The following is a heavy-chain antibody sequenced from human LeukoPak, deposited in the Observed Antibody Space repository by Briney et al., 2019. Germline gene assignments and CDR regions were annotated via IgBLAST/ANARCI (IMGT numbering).Heavy chain of an antibody. CDR3: ARDRSPRHYYDSSGYHGAADY. CDR2: INPNSGGT. V-gene: IGHV1-2*02. J-gene: IGHJ4*02. CDR1: GYTFTGYY. D-gene: IGHD3-22*01. Sequence: ASVKVSCKASGYTFTGYYMHWVRQAPGQGLEWMGWINPNSGGTNYAQKFQGRVTMTRDTSISTAYMELSRLRSDDTAVYYCARDRSPRHYYDSSGYHGAADYWGQGTLVTVSS.